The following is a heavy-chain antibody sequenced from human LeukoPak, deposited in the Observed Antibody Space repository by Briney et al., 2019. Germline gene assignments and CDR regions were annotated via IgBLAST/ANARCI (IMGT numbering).Heavy chain of an antibody. Sequence: GGSLRLSCAASGFTFSSYAMHWVRQAPGKGLEWVAVISYDGSNKYYADSVKGRFTISRDNSKNTLYLQMSSLRAEDTAVYYCARDRRGYYYGMDVWGKGTTVTVSS. V-gene: IGHV3-30*04. CDR1: GFTFSSYA. CDR2: ISYDGSNK. CDR3: ARDRRGYYYGMDV. D-gene: IGHD3-10*01. J-gene: IGHJ6*04.